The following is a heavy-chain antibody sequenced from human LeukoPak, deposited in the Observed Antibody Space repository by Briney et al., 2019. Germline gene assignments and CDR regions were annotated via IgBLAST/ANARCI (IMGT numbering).Heavy chain of an antibody. J-gene: IGHJ4*02. D-gene: IGHD1-26*01. CDR3: GKGVGAARYFGY. CDR1: GCTFSSYA. Sequence: GGSLRLSCAASGCTFSSYAMTWVRQAPGKGLEWVSAIGGSGDNTYYADSVKGRFTISRDNSKSTLYLQMDSLRAEDTAVYYCGKGVGAARYFGYWGQGALVTVSS. CDR2: IGGSGDNT. V-gene: IGHV3-23*01.